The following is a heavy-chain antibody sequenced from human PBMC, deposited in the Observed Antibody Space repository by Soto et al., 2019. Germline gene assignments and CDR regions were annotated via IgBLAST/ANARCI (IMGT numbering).Heavy chain of an antibody. V-gene: IGHV3-23*01. CDR1: GFTFSSYA. J-gene: IGHJ5*02. D-gene: IGHD3-10*01. Sequence: GGSQRLPCAAFGFTFSSYAMSWVRQVPGKGLEWVSAISGSGGSTYYADSVKRRFNISRDNSKNTLYLQMNSLRAEDTAVYYCAKAISYYINWFDPWGQGTLVTVSS. CDR2: ISGSGGST. CDR3: AKAISYYINWFDP.